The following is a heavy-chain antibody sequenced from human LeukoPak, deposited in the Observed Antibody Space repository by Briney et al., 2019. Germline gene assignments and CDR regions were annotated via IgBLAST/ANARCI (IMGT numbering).Heavy chain of an antibody. J-gene: IGHJ3*02. V-gene: IGHV1-69*13. Sequence: GASVKVSCKASGGTFSSYAISWVRQAPGQGLEWMGGIIPIFGTANYAQKFQGRVTITADESTSTAYMELSSLRSEDTAVYYCAHSERWLQFDAFDIWGQGTMVTVSS. CDR2: IIPIFGTA. CDR1: GGTFSSYA. D-gene: IGHD5-24*01. CDR3: AHSERWLQFDAFDI.